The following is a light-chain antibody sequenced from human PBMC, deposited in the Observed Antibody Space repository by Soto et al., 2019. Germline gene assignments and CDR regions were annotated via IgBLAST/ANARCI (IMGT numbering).Light chain of an antibody. V-gene: IGKV3-15*01. CDR1: QSVSSN. CDR3: QQYNNWPLT. J-gene: IGKJ4*01. CDR2: GAS. Sequence: DIVWTQSPATLSLSPGEGATLSCRASQSVSSNLAWYQQKPGQAPRLTIYGASTRATAIPARFSGISSGTEFTLTISSLLSEDVAVDYCQQYNNWPLTFGGGTKVDI.